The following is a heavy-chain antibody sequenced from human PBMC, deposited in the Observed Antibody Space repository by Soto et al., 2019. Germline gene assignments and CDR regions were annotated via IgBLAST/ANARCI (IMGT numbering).Heavy chain of an antibody. D-gene: IGHD1-1*01. CDR3: ARDIRTSGWEGPPVGGMDV. CDR1: GFTFSSYA. Sequence: GGSLRLSCAASGFTFSSYAMSWVRQAPGKGLEWVSAISGSGGSTYYADSVKGRFTISRDNSKNTLYLQMNSLRAEDTAVYYCARDIRTSGWEGPPVGGMDVWGQGTTVTGSS. CDR2: ISGSGGST. V-gene: IGHV3-23*01. J-gene: IGHJ6*02.